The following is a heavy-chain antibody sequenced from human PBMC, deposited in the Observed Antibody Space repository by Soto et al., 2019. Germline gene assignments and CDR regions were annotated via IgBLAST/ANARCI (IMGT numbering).Heavy chain of an antibody. J-gene: IGHJ4*02. Sequence: GSLRLSCATSGFSFNDYAMYWARQAPGQGLEWVAIISSDGHHQFYLDNLRGRFTVSRDNSKNTLYLQMNSLRPEDTAVYYCSRGTYYPQSSGLHADYWGPGTVVTVSS. CDR3: SRGTYYPQSSGLHADY. D-gene: IGHD3-22*01. CDR1: GFSFNDYA. V-gene: IGHV3-30*03. CDR2: ISSDGHHQ.